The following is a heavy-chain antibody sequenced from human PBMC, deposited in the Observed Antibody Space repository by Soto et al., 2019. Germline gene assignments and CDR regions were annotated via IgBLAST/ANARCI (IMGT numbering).Heavy chain of an antibody. V-gene: IGHV5-51*01. CDR2: MYPGASDT. Sequence: GEPLKISCKGSGYSFTSYWIGWVRQMPGNGLERMGIMYPGASDTGYSPSFQGQVTISADKSISTAYLQWSSLQASHTAMSSGASHWQQLNGMVVWGQGATVTVSS. CDR3: ASHWQQLNGMVV. CDR1: GYSFTSYW. J-gene: IGHJ6*02. D-gene: IGHD6-13*01.